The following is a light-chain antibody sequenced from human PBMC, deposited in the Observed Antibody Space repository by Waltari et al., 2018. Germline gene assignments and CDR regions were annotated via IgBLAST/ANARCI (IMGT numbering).Light chain of an antibody. CDR2: GAS. V-gene: IGKV3-15*01. CDR1: QSISTN. CDR3: QQYNNYWT. Sequence: EILVTQSPATLSMSPGERVTLSCRASQSISTNLAWYQQRPGQAPRLVIYGASTRATDVPARFSGSGSGTEFTLTISSLESEDFAVYYCQQYNNYWTFGQGTKVEIK. J-gene: IGKJ1*01.